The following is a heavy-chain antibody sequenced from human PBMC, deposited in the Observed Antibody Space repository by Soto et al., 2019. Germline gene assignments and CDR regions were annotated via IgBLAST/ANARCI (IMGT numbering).Heavy chain of an antibody. CDR1: GFTFISYS. CDR3: ARERGDSSGYYPSYFDY. D-gene: IGHD3-22*01. V-gene: IGHV3-48*02. CDR2: ISSSSSTI. Sequence: GGSLRLSCAASGFTFISYSMNWVRQAPGKGLEWVSYISSSSSTIYYADSVKGRFTISRDNAKNSLYLQMNSLRDEDTAVYYCARERGDSSGYYPSYFDYWGQGTLVTVSS. J-gene: IGHJ4*02.